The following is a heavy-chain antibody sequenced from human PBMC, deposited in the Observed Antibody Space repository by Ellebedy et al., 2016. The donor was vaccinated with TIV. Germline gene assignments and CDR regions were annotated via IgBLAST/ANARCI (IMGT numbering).Heavy chain of an antibody. CDR2: MYFSGGT. Sequence: MPSDTLSLTCTVPGGPISGYYWGWILLPPVKGLKWNGKMYFSGGTNSNPSLKTGVTISVDTSNNLFSLTLDSVTAADTAVYYCSRGVWGSYRYYFDYWGQGTLVTVSS. CDR1: GGPISGYY. V-gene: IGHV4-59*01. CDR3: SRGVWGSYRYYFDY. D-gene: IGHD3-16*01. J-gene: IGHJ4*02.